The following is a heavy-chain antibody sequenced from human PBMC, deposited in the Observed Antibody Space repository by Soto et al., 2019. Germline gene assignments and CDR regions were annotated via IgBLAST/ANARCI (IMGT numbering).Heavy chain of an antibody. Sequence: SETLSLTCTVSGDSINSYYWSWIRQPPGKGLEYIGYIYYSGSTNYNPSLKSRVTISVDTSKNQFSLKLSSMTAADTAVYYCARGAAALPPVGSYYPYYCMDVWGQGTMVTV. D-gene: IGHD6-13*01. CDR2: IYYSGST. CDR1: GDSINSYY. CDR3: ARGAAALPPVGSYYPYYCMDV. J-gene: IGHJ6*02. V-gene: IGHV4-59*01.